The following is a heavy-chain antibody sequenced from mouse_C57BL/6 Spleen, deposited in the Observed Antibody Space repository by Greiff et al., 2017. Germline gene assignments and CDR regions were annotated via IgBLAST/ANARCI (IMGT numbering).Heavy chain of an antibody. D-gene: IGHD2-4*01. CDR1: GYTFTSYW. Sequence: VQLQQPGAELVKPGASVKLSCKASGYTFTSYWMHWVKQRPGQGLEWIGMIHPNSGSTNYNEKFKSKATLTVDKSSSTAYMQLSSLTSEDSAVYYCARGRLGDYEAYFDYWGQGTTLTVSS. V-gene: IGHV1-64*01. CDR2: IHPNSGST. J-gene: IGHJ2*01. CDR3: ARGRLGDYEAYFDY.